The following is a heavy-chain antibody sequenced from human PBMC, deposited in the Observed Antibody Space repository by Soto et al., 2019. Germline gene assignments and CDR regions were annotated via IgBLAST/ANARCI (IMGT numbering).Heavy chain of an antibody. J-gene: IGHJ4*02. D-gene: IGHD6-25*01. V-gene: IGHV3-7*01. CDR3: ARFTRGSSGDY. Sequence: EVQLVESGGDLVQPGGSLRLSCVASGFTFNTYWMSWVRQAPGKGLEWVANIKEDGSDKHYVDSVKGRFIISRDNAKNLLYLQMNSLGAGDTAMYYCARFTRGSSGDYWGQGTLVTVSS. CDR1: GFTFNTYW. CDR2: IKEDGSDK.